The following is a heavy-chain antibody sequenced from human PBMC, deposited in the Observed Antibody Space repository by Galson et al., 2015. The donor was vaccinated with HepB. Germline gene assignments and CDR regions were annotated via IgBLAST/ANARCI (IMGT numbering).Heavy chain of an antibody. CDR3: VRGWGPDY. D-gene: IGHD7-27*01. Sequence: SLRLSCAASGFTFSTYAMSWVRQAPEKGLEWVSTISGDGGRIYYVDPVKGRFTISRDNSKNTLYLKMDSLRADDTAVYFCVRGWGPDYWGQGTLVTVSS. J-gene: IGHJ4*02. CDR1: GFTFSTYA. V-gene: IGHV3-23*01. CDR2: ISGDGGRI.